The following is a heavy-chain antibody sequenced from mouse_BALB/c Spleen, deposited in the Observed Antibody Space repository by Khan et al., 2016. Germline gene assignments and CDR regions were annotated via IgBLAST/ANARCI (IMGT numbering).Heavy chain of an antibody. J-gene: IGHJ2*01. CDR2: INPDSSTI. Sequence: EVKLEESGGGLVQPGGSLKLSCAAAGFDFSRYWMSWVRQAPGKGLEWIGEINPDSSTINYTPSLKDKFIISRDNAKNTLYLQMSKVRSEDTALSFCARLHYDGYMNYWGQGTTLTVSS. CDR3: ARLHYDGYMNY. V-gene: IGHV4-1*02. CDR1: GFDFSRYW. D-gene: IGHD1-2*01.